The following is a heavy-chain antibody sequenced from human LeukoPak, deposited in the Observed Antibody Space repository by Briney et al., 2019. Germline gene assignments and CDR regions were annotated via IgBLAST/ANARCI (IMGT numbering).Heavy chain of an antibody. CDR2: IKQDGSEK. D-gene: IGHD2-2*01. CDR1: GFTFSSYW. J-gene: IGHJ4*02. V-gene: IGHV3-7*04. Sequence: PGGSLRLSCAASGFTFSSYWMSWVRQAPGKGLEWVANIKQDGSEKYYVDSVKGRFTISRDNAKNSLYLQMNSLRAEDTAVYYCARGYCTSTSCFNFDYWGQGTLVTVSS. CDR3: ARGYCTSTSCFNFDY.